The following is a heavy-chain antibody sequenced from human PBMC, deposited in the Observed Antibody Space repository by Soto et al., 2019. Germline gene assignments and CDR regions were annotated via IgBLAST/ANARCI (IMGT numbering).Heavy chain of an antibody. D-gene: IGHD3-22*01. CDR3: AGQRDGSGY. CDR1: GGSISSYY. J-gene: IGHJ4*02. V-gene: IGHV4-59*08. Sequence: SETLSLTCTVSGGSISSYYWSWIRQPPGKGLEWIGYIYYSGSTNYNPSIKSRVTISVDTSKNQFSLKLSSVTAADTAVYYCAGQRDGSGYWGQGTLVTVSS. CDR2: IYYSGST.